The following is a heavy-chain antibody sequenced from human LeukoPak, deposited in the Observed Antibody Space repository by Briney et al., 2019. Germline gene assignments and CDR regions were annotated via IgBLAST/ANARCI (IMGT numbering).Heavy chain of an antibody. CDR1: GGSFSGYY. CDR3: ARGAPVLYDILTGYSWSGWFDP. D-gene: IGHD3-9*01. J-gene: IGHJ5*02. Sequence: PSETPSLTCAVYGGSFSGYYWSWIRQPPGKGLEWIGEINHSGSTNYNPSLKSRVTISVDTSKNQFSLKLSSVTAADTAVYYCARGAPVLYDILTGYSWSGWFDPWGQGTLVTVSS. V-gene: IGHV4-34*01. CDR2: INHSGST.